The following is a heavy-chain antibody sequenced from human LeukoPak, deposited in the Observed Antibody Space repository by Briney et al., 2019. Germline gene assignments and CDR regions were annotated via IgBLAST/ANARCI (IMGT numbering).Heavy chain of an antibody. Sequence: GASVKVSCKASGYTFTSYGISWVRQAPGQGLEWMGWISAYNGNTNYAQKLQGRVTMTTDTSTSTAYMELRSLRSDDTAVYYCAREEKYSSSWYAFGFDYWGQGTLVTVSS. D-gene: IGHD6-13*01. CDR1: GYTFTSYG. J-gene: IGHJ4*02. V-gene: IGHV1-18*01. CDR2: ISAYNGNT. CDR3: AREEKYSSSWYAFGFDY.